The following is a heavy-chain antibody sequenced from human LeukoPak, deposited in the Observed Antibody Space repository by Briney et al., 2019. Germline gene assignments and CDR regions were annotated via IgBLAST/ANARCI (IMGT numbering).Heavy chain of an antibody. CDR1: GFTFSSYA. CDR2: ISDSAGTT. CDR3: AKDTTLIRGRTRGGAFDI. Sequence: GGSLRLSCAASGFTFSSYAMSWVRQAPGKGLEWVSAISDSAGTTYYADSVKGRFTISRDNSKNTLYLQMNSLRAEDTAIYYCAKDTTLIRGRTRGGAFDIWGRGTMVTVSS. V-gene: IGHV3-23*01. J-gene: IGHJ3*02. D-gene: IGHD3-10*01.